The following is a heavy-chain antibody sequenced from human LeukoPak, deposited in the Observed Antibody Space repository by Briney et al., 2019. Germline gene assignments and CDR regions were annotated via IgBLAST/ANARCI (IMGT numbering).Heavy chain of an antibody. CDR1: GFTLSSDA. CDR3: AQGDFDY. CDR2: ISGSGGST. V-gene: IGHV3-23*01. D-gene: IGHD3-16*01. J-gene: IGHJ4*02. Sequence: GGSLRLSCAASGFTLSSDAMSWVREAPGKGLEWVSAISGSGGSTYYADSVKGRFTISRDNSKNTLYLQMNSPRAEDTAVYYCAQGDFDYWGQGTLVTVSS.